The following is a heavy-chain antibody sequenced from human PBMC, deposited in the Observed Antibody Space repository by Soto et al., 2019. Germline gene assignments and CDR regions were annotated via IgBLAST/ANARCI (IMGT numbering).Heavy chain of an antibody. CDR2: ISYDGSNK. CDR1: GFTFSSYA. D-gene: IGHD6-6*01. J-gene: IGHJ4*02. CDR3: ARDLLVEFSSSSFDY. Sequence: GGSLRLSCAASGFTFSSYAMHWVRQAPGKGLEWVAVISYDGSNKYYADSVKGRFTISRDNSKNTLYLQMNSLRAEDTAVYYCARDLLVEFSSSSFDYWGQGTLVTVS. V-gene: IGHV3-30-3*01.